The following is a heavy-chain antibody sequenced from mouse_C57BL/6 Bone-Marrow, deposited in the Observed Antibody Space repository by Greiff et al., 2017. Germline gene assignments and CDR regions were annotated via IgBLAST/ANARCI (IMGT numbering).Heavy chain of an antibody. CDR1: GFTFSDYG. CDR3: ARHVYYGSSYLYAMDY. CDR2: ISPLAYSI. Sequence: EVQLVESGAGLVQPGASLTLSCAASGFTFSDYGMAWVRQAPRKGLEWVASISPLAYSIYYADTVTGRFTISRENAKNTLYLEMSGLRSEDTAMYYCARHVYYGSSYLYAMDYWGQGTSVTVSS. D-gene: IGHD1-1*01. V-gene: IGHV5-15*01. J-gene: IGHJ4*01.